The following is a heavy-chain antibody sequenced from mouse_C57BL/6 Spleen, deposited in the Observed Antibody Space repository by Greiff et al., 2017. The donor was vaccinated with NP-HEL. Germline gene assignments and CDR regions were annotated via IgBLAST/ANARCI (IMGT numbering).Heavy chain of an antibody. CDR3: AREDYYGSNRYWYFDV. V-gene: IGHV1-63*01. D-gene: IGHD1-1*01. J-gene: IGHJ1*03. CDR1: GYTFTNYW. Sequence: QVQLQQSGAELVRPGTSVKMSCKASGYTFTNYWIGWAKQRPGHGLEWIGDIYPGGGYTNYNEKFKGKATLTADKSSSTAYMQFSSLTSEDSAIYYCAREDYYGSNRYWYFDVWGTGTTVTVSS. CDR2: IYPGGGYT.